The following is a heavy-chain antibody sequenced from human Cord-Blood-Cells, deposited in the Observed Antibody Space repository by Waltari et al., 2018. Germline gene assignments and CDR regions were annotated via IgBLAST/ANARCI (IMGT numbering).Heavy chain of an antibody. CDR2: IYYSGST. CDR1: GGSLRSYY. Sequence: QVQLQESGPGLVKPSETLSLTCTVPGGSLRSYYWSWLRQPPGKGLEWIGYIYYSGSTNYNPSLKSRVTISVDTSKNQFSLKLSSVTAADTAVYYCARVLSAPWSYYFDYWGQGTLVTVSS. J-gene: IGHJ4*02. CDR3: ARVLSAPWSYYFDY. V-gene: IGHV4-59*01. D-gene: IGHD1-26*01.